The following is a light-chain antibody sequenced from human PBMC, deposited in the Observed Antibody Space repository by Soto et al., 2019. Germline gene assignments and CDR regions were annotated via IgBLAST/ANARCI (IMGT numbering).Light chain of an antibody. V-gene: IGLV2-14*01. J-gene: IGLJ1*01. CDR2: EVS. CDR1: SSDIGAYNY. Sequence: ALAQPASVSGSPGQSITISCTGSSSDIGAYNYVSWFQQYPGKAPKLIISEVSNRPSGVSNRFSGSKSGTAASLTISGLQTEDEADYFCFSFTTDWTHVFGTGTKVTVL. CDR3: FSFTTDWTHV.